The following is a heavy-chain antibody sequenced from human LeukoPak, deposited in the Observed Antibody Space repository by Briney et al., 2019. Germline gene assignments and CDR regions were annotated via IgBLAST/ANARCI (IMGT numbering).Heavy chain of an antibody. Sequence: GGALRLSCAAPGFTFNDYYMTWIPQAPRKGLEWLSYINIGGTNTHYPDSVKGPFTISRDNAKKSLYLEMNNLRAEDTAVYYCATDGAGFDTWGQGVLVTVSS. V-gene: IGHV3-11*01. CDR3: ATDGAGFDT. J-gene: IGHJ5*02. CDR2: INIGGTNT. CDR1: GFTFNDYY.